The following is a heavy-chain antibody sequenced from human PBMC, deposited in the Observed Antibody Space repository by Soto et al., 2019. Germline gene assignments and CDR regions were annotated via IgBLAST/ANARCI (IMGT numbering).Heavy chain of an antibody. CDR2: ISYDGSHR. Sequence: VGSLRLSCAASGFTFNNYAVHWVRQAPGKGLEWVAVISYDGSHRSYADSVKGRFTISRDNSKNTLYVQMNSLRAEDTAVYYCARDEGDCSSTSCYTALGMDVWGQGTTVTVSS. J-gene: IGHJ6*02. D-gene: IGHD2-2*02. CDR1: GFTFNNYA. V-gene: IGHV3-30*04. CDR3: ARDEGDCSSTSCYTALGMDV.